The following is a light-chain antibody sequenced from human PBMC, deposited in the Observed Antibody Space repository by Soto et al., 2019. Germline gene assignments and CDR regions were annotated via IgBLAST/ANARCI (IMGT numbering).Light chain of an antibody. Sequence: DIVLTQSPATLSLSPGQRATLSCRASQNFSNYVAWYQQKPGRAPRLLIYDASKRATGIPSRFSGSASGTHFTLTISSLEPEDFAIYYCQLRTNWPSLTFGGGTKVEI. CDR2: DAS. CDR3: QLRTNWPSLT. V-gene: IGKV3-11*01. CDR1: QNFSNY. J-gene: IGKJ4*02.